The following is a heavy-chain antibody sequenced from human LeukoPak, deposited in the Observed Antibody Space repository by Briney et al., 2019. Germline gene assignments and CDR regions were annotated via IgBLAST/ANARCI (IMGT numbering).Heavy chain of an antibody. V-gene: IGHV4-38-2*02. CDR1: GYSISSGYY. J-gene: IGHJ5*02. D-gene: IGHD2-15*01. CDR2: IYHSGST. CDR3: ARDHGCCTGGSCFGYNWFDP. Sequence: ETLSLTSTVSGYSISSGYYWGWIRHPPGKGLEWIGSIYHSGSTYYNPSLKSRVTISVDTSKNQFSLKLSSVTAADTAVYYCARDHGCCTGGSCFGYNWFDPWGQGTLVTVSS.